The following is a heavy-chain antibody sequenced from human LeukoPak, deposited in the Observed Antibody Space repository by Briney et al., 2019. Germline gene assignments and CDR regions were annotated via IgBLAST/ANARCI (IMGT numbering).Heavy chain of an antibody. CDR1: GGSISSSSYY. CDR3: ARDDNSGDYDSGWFDP. D-gene: IGHD4-17*01. Sequence: PSETLSLTCTVSGGSISSSSYYWGWIRQPPGKGLEWIGYIYYSGSTNYNPSLKSRVTISVDTSKNQFSLKLSSVTAADTAVYYCARDDNSGDYDSGWFDPWGQGTLVTVSS. CDR2: IYYSGST. J-gene: IGHJ5*02. V-gene: IGHV4-61*01.